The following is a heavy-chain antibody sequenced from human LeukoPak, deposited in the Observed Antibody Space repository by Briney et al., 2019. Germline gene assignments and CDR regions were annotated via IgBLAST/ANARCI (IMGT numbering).Heavy chain of an antibody. CDR2: ISSSGSTI. D-gene: IGHD3-16*02. CDR3: AKNTFGGVIVIDY. J-gene: IGHJ4*02. V-gene: IGHV3-11*04. CDR1: GFTFSDYY. Sequence: GGSLRLSCAASGFTFSDYYMSWIRQAPGKGLEWVSYISSSGSTIYYADSVKGRFTISRDNAKNSLYLQMNSLRAEDTAVYYCAKNTFGGVIVIDYWGQGTLVTVSS.